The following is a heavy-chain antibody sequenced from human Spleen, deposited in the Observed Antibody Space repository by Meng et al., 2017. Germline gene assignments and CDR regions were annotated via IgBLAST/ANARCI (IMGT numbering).Heavy chain of an antibody. CDR3: ARSTEFSSWSYYYYYGMDV. V-gene: IGHV3-48*03. J-gene: IGHJ6*02. CDR1: GFTFSSYE. CDR2: ISSGGSTI. D-gene: IGHD6-13*01. Sequence: GESLKISCAASGFTFSSYEMNWVRQAPGMGLDWVSYISSGGSTIYYADSVKGRFTISRDNAKNSLYLQMNSLRAEDTAVYYCARSTEFSSWSYYYYYGMDVWGQGTTVTVSS.